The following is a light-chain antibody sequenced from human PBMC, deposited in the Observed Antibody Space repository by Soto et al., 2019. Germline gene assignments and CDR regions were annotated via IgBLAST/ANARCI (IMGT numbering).Light chain of an antibody. V-gene: IGKV1-39*01. Sequence: DMQMTQAPSSLSAAVGVRATITCRASQTISSWLAWYQQKPGKAPKLLIYAASSLQSGVPSRFSGNGSGTDFTLTISSLRPEDFATYYCQQSHSTPVTFGQGTKVDIK. J-gene: IGKJ1*01. CDR3: QQSHSTPVT. CDR1: QTISSW. CDR2: AAS.